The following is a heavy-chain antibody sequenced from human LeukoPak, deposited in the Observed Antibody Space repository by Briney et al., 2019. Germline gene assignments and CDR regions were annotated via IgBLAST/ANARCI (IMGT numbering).Heavy chain of an antibody. V-gene: IGHV4-34*01. D-gene: IGHD2-21*02. CDR1: GGSFSGYY. CDR3: AKADCWGDCYSPYFFDY. CDR2: INHSGST. J-gene: IGHJ4*03. Sequence: SETLSLTCAVYGGSFSGYYWSWIRQPPGKGLEWIGEINHSGSTNYNPSLKSRVTISVDTSKNQFSLKLSSVTAADTAVYYLAKADCWGDCYSPYFFDYWGQGTLVTVSS.